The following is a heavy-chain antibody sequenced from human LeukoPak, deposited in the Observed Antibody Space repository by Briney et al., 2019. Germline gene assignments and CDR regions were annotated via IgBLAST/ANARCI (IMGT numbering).Heavy chain of an antibody. Sequence: GGSLRLSYAASGSTFNNFALHWVRQAPGKGLEWVAVISYDGSNKYYADSVKGRFTISRDNSKNTLYLQMTSLKTEDTALYYCARAYCSTSGCHTTLGNYWGQGTLVTVSS. D-gene: IGHD2-2*01. V-gene: IGHV3-30-3*01. J-gene: IGHJ4*02. CDR3: ARAYCSTSGCHTTLGNY. CDR2: ISYDGSNK. CDR1: GSTFNNFA.